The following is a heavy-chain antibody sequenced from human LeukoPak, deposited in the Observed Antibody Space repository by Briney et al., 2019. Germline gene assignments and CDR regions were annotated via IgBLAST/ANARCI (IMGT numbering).Heavy chain of an antibody. CDR2: IYPGDSDT. Sequence: GESLKISCKGSGYSFTSYWIGWVRQMPGKGLEWMGIIYPGDSDTRYSPSFQGQVTISADKSISTAYLQWSSLKASDTAMYYCARQAAVAGTAPYYYYMDVWGKGTTVTISS. CDR1: GYSFTSYW. J-gene: IGHJ6*03. V-gene: IGHV5-51*01. CDR3: ARQAAVAGTAPYYYYMDV. D-gene: IGHD6-19*01.